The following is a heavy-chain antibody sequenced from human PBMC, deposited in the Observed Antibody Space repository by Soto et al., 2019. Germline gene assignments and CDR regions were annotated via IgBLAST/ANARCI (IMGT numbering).Heavy chain of an antibody. Sequence: ASVKVSCKASGYFFTSYGITWVRQAPGQGLEWMGWISPYNGNTKYAQNFQGRVTVTTDTSTSTAYMEVRRLRSDDPAVYYCARDFGSDLSAPGAVFDYWGQGTLVTVSS. CDR3: ARDFGSDLSAPGAVFDY. CDR2: ISPYNGNT. J-gene: IGHJ4*02. V-gene: IGHV1-18*04. CDR1: GYFFTSYG. D-gene: IGHD3-3*01.